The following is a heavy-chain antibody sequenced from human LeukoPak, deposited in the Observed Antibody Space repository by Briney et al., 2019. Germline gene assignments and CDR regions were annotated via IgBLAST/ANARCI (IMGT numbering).Heavy chain of an antibody. D-gene: IGHD3-22*01. CDR2: IYYSGST. Sequence: SETLSLTCTVSGGSISSSSYYWGWIRQPPGKGLEWIGSIYYSGSTYYNPSLKSRVTISVDASKSQFSLKLSSVTAADTAVYYCARGYYDSSGYYSHGEFDYWGQGTLVTVSS. V-gene: IGHV4-39*07. J-gene: IGHJ4*02. CDR3: ARGYYDSSGYYSHGEFDY. CDR1: GGSISSSSYY.